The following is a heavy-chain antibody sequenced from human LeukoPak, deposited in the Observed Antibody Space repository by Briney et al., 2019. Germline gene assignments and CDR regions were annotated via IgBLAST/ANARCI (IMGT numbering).Heavy chain of an antibody. CDR1: GFTFSSYA. Sequence: GGSLRLYCAASGFTFSSYAMHWVRQAPGKGLEWVAVISYDGSNKYYADSVKGRFTIPRDNSKNKLYLQMNSLRAEDTAVYYCARVEGDSSWYFYYGMDVWGQGTTVTVSS. CDR2: ISYDGSNK. D-gene: IGHD6-13*01. CDR3: ARVEGDSSWYFYYGMDV. V-gene: IGHV3-30-3*01. J-gene: IGHJ6*02.